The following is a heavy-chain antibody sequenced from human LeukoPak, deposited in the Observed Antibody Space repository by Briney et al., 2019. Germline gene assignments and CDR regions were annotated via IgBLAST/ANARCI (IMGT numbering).Heavy chain of an antibody. J-gene: IGHJ5*02. D-gene: IGHD3-10*01. V-gene: IGHV3-11*01. CDR2: ISSSGSTI. CDR3: ARAIGAHLGDWFDP. CDR1: GFTFSDYY. Sequence: GSLRLSCAASGFTFSDYYMSWIRQAPGKGLEWVLYISSSGSTIYYADSVKGRFTISRDNAKNSLYLQMNSLRAEDTGVYYCARAIGAHLGDWFDPWGQGTLVTVSS.